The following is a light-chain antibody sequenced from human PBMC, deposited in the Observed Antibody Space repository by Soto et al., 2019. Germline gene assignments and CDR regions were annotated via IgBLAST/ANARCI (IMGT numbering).Light chain of an antibody. CDR3: QQYNNWLPWT. CDR2: GAS. CDR1: QRFATN. J-gene: IGKJ1*01. V-gene: IGKV3-15*01. Sequence: EIVMTQSPATLSVSPGERATLSCRASQRFATNLAWYQQKPGQAPRLLIYGASTRATGIPARFSGSGSGTEFTLTISSLQSEDFAVYYCQQYNNWLPWTFGQGTKVEIK.